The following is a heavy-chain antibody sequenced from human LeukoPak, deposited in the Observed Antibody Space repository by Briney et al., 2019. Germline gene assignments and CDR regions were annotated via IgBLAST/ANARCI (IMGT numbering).Heavy chain of an antibody. V-gene: IGHV4-59*08. CDR1: GGSISSYY. CDR3: AGHHPRNTVDF. D-gene: IGHD2/OR15-2a*01. J-gene: IGHJ4*02. CDR2: ISDIGSI. Sequence: SETLSLTCTVSGGSISSYYWNWIRQPPGKGLEWIAYISDIGSINYNPSLKSRVTISLETSKNQFSLKPSSVTAADTAVYYCAGHHPRNTVDFWGQGTLVTVSS.